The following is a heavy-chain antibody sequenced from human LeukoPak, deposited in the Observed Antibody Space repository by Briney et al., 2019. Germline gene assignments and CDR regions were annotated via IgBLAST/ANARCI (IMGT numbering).Heavy chain of an antibody. Sequence: PSETLSLTCAVSGGSISSSNWWSWVRQPPGKGLEWIGEIYHSGSTNYNPSLKSRVTISVDTSKNQFSLKLSSVTAADTAVYYCARRIRYGSGNFDYWGQGTLVTVSS. CDR2: IYHSGST. J-gene: IGHJ4*02. V-gene: IGHV4-4*02. D-gene: IGHD3-10*01. CDR3: ARRIRYGSGNFDY. CDR1: GGSISSSNW.